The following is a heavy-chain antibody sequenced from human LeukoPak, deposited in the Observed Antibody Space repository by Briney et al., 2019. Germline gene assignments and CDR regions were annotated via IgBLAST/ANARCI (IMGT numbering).Heavy chain of an antibody. D-gene: IGHD2-15*01. CDR2: MNPNSGNT. V-gene: IGHV1-8*01. J-gene: IGHJ4*02. Sequence: GASVKVSCKASGYSFTSYDINWVRQATGQGLEWMGWMNPNSGNTGYAQKFQGRVTMTRNTSISTAYMELNSLRAEDTAVYYCAKDPWVAATSYYFDYWGQGTLVTVSS. CDR1: GYSFTSYD. CDR3: AKDPWVAATSYYFDY.